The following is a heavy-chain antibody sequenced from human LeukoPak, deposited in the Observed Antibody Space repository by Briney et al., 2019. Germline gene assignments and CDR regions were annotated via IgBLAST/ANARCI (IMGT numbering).Heavy chain of an antibody. D-gene: IGHD1-26*01. V-gene: IGHV3-66*02. J-gene: IGHJ4*02. CDR3: AKDEVGATSDFDY. Sequence: GGSLRLSCAASGFTVSSNYMSWVRQAPGKGLEWVSVIYSGGSTYYADSVKGRFTISRDNSKNTLYLQMNSLRAEDTAVYYCAKDEVGATSDFDYWGQGTLVTVSS. CDR1: GFTVSSNY. CDR2: IYSGGST.